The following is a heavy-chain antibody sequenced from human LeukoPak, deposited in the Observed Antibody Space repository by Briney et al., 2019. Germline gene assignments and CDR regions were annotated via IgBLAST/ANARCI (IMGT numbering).Heavy chain of an antibody. CDR2: IYTTGST. V-gene: IGHV4-4*07. D-gene: IGHD6-19*01. J-gene: IGHJ4*02. CDR3: ARDLILSSGWYYFDY. Sequence: SETLSLTCTVSGGSISSDYWSWIRQPAGKGLEWIGRIYTTGSTNYSPSLKSRVTVPVDTSKNQFSLKLSSVTAADTAVYYCARDLILSSGWYYFDYWGQGTLVTVSS. CDR1: GGSISSDY.